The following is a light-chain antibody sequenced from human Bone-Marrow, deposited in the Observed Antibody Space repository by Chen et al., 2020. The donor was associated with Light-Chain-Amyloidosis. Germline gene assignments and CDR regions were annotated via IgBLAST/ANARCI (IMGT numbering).Light chain of an antibody. CDR3: QTYANATHV. CDR1: SSNIGAGND. J-gene: IGLJ1*01. V-gene: IGLV1-40*01. Sequence: QTVLTQPPSVSGAPWPTVTILCPGSSSNIGAGNDVHWYQPLPGTTPKILVYVNTHRLSGVPSRFSGSKSGTSASMVISGLQPDDEADYHCQTYANATHVFGTGTKVIVL. CDR2: VNT.